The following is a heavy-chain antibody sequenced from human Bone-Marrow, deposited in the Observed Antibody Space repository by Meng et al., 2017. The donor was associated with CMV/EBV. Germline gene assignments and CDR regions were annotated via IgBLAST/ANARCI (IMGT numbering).Heavy chain of an antibody. CDR3: ARGVYYFDY. CDR1: GFTVSINY. V-gene: IGHV3-53*01. J-gene: IGHJ4*02. Sequence: EVQLVESGGGLIQPGWSLRLSCSASGFTVSINYMNGVRQAPGMGLEWVSVIFGGGITSYAESVKGRFTISRDNSKNTLYLQMSSLGADDTAIYYCARGVYYFDYWGQGTLVTVSS. CDR2: IFGGGIT.